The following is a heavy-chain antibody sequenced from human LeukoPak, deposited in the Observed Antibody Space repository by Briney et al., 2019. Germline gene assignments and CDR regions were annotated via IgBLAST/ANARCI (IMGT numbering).Heavy chain of an antibody. V-gene: IGHV3-74*01. Sequence: GGSLKLSCAASGFTLSNYWMHWVRQGPGKGLVWVSRVSNDGSSTAYADSVRGRFTISRDNAKNTLYLQMNSLRAEDTAVYYCVGAAADSTPRPWGQGTLVTVSS. J-gene: IGHJ4*02. CDR3: VGAAADSTPRP. CDR1: GFTLSNYW. CDR2: VSNDGSST. D-gene: IGHD6-13*01.